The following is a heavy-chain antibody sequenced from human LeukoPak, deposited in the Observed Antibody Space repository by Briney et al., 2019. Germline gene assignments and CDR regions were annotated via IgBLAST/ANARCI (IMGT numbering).Heavy chain of an antibody. D-gene: IGHD3-22*01. CDR3: ARDVLSITMIVGMDV. CDR2: ISSSSSYI. V-gene: IGHV3-21*01. CDR1: GFTFSSYN. Sequence: GGSLRLSCAASGFTFSSYNMNWVRQAPGKGLEWVSSISSSSSYIYYADSVKGRFTISRDNAKNSLYLQMNSLRAEDTAVYYCARDVLSITMIVGMDVWGQGTTVTVSS. J-gene: IGHJ6*02.